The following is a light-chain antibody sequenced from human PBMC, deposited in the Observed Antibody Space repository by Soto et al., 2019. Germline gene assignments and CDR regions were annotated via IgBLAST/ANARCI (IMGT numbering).Light chain of an antibody. CDR1: NSDIGPYNY. V-gene: IGLV2-14*01. J-gene: IGLJ2*01. CDR2: AVT. CDR3: SSYRSDSTLV. Sequence: QSALTQPASVSGSPGQSITISCTGTNSDIGPYNYVSWYQQHPGKAPKLLIYAVTYRPSGISIRFSGSKSGNTASLTISGLQAEDEADYYCSSYRSDSTLVFGGGTQLTVL.